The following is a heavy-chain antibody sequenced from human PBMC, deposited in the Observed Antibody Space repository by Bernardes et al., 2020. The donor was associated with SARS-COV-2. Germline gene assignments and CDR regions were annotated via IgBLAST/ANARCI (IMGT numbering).Heavy chain of an antibody. CDR2: INHSGST. Sequence: SETLSLTCAVYGGSFSGYYWSWIRQPPGKGLEWIGEINHSGSTNYNPSLKSRVTISVDTSKNQFSLKLSSVTAADTAVYYCARGQFLYCSSTSCYGGSKYNWFDPWGQGTLVTVSS. V-gene: IGHV4-34*01. CDR1: GGSFSGYY. J-gene: IGHJ5*02. CDR3: ARGQFLYCSSTSCYGGSKYNWFDP. D-gene: IGHD2-2*01.